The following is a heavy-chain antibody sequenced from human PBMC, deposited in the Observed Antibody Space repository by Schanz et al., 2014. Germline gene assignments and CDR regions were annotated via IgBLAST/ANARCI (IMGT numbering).Heavy chain of an antibody. CDR1: GFTFSTYW. J-gene: IGHJ4*02. CDR2: IKQDESER. V-gene: IGHV3-7*01. D-gene: IGHD3-3*01. Sequence: EVQLVESGGGLVQPGGSLRLSCAASGFTFSTYWMSWVRQAPGKGLEWVANIKQDESERSYVDSVKGRFTISRDNAKNSLYLQINSLRDEETAVYCGARDKCGFYPFDYWGQGTLVTVSS. CDR3: ARDKCGFYPFDY.